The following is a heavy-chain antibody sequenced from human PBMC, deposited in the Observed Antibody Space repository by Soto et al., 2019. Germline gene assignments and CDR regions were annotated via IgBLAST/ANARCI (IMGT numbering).Heavy chain of an antibody. CDR3: ARDLSPAKQGLVALGAFDI. V-gene: IGHV1-2*04. CDR1: GYTFTGYY. Sequence: ASVKVSCKASGYTFTGYYMHWVRQAPGQGLEWMGWINPNSGGTNYAQKFQGWVTMTRDTSISTAYMELSRLRSDDTAVYYCARDLSPAKQGLVALGAFDIWGQGTMVTVSS. D-gene: IGHD6-19*01. J-gene: IGHJ3*02. CDR2: INPNSGGT.